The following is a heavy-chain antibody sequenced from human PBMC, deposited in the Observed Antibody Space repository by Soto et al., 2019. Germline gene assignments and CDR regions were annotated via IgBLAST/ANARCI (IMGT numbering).Heavy chain of an antibody. Sequence: QVQLQESGPGLVKPSQTLSLTCTVSGGSISSGGYYWSWIRQHPGKGLEWIGYIYYSGSTYYNPSLKSRVTISLDTSKNQFSLKRSSVTAAATAVYYCARGGRRSPGMDVWGQGTTVTVSS. J-gene: IGHJ6*02. CDR1: GGSISSGGYY. V-gene: IGHV4-31*03. CDR3: ARGGRRSPGMDV. CDR2: IYYSGST.